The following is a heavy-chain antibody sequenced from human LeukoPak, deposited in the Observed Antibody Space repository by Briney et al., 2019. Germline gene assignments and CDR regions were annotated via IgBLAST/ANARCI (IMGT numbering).Heavy chain of an antibody. CDR3: ATDPGEIVPAAKGPRGDYCYGMDV. Sequence: ASVKVSCKVSGYTLSELSMHWVRQAPGKGLEWMGGFDPEDGETIYAQKFQGRVTMTEDTSTDTAYMELNSLRSDDTAVYYCATDPGEIVPAAKGPRGDYCYGMDVWGQGTTVTVSS. D-gene: IGHD2-2*01. V-gene: IGHV1-24*01. CDR1: GYTLSELS. J-gene: IGHJ6*02. CDR2: FDPEDGET.